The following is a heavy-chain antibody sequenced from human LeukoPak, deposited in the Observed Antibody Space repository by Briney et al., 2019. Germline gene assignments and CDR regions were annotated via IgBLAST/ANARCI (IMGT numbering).Heavy chain of an antibody. CDR3: ATDRGAVAGTPPSFDY. V-gene: IGHV1-3*01. J-gene: IGHJ4*02. CDR1: GYTFTSYA. Sequence: ASVKVSCKASGYTFTSYAMHWVRQAPGQRLEWMGWINAGNGNTKYSQKFQGRVTMTEDTSTDTAYMELSSLRSEDTAVYYCATDRGAVAGTPPSFDYWGQGTLVTVSS. D-gene: IGHD6-19*01. CDR2: INAGNGNT.